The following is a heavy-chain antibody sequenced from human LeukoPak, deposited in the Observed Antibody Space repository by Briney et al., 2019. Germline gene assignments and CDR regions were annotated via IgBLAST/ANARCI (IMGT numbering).Heavy chain of an antibody. CDR1: GFTFYDYG. V-gene: IGHV3-20*04. D-gene: IGHD6-13*01. J-gene: IGHJ4*02. CDR2: INWNGGST. Sequence: PGGSLRLSCAASGFTFYDYGMSWVRQAPGKGLEWVSGINWNGGSTGYADSVKGRFTISRDNAKNSLYLQMNSLRAEDTALYYCAREGSRYSSSWYVGSTMDYWGQGTLVTVSS. CDR3: AREGSRYSSSWYVGSTMDY.